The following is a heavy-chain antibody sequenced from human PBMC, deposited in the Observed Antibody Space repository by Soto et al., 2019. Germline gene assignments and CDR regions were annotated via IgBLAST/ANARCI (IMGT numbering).Heavy chain of an antibody. CDR2: ISSSGSTI. CDR1: GFTFSSYE. D-gene: IGHD2-2*01. J-gene: IGHJ6*01. Sequence: EVQLVESGGGLVQPGGSLRLSCAASGFTFSSYEMNWVRQAPGKGLEWISYISSSGSTIHYAESVKGRFSISRDNAKNSLSLQMHSLRAEDTAVYYCATELCSSNTCYYYFSYALDVW. CDR3: ATELCSSNTCYYYFSYALDV. V-gene: IGHV3-48*03.